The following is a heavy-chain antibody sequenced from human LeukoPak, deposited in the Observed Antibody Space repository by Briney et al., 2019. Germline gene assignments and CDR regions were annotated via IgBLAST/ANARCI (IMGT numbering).Heavy chain of an antibody. CDR1: GFTFNTYG. CDR3: ARALYSYGVLDY. Sequence: GGSLRLSCAASGFTFNTYGMHWARQAPGKGLEWVAVIWYDGSNKYFADSVKGRFTISRDNSKNSLYLKMNSLRAEDTAMYYCARALYSYGVLDYWGHGTLVSVSS. V-gene: IGHV3-33*01. CDR2: IWYDGSNK. D-gene: IGHD5-18*01. J-gene: IGHJ4*01.